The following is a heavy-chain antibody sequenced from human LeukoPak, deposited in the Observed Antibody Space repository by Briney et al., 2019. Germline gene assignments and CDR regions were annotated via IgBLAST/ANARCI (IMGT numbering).Heavy chain of an antibody. CDR2: INHSGST. J-gene: IGHJ4*02. Sequence: SETLSLTCAVYGGSFSGYYWSWIRQPPGKGLEWIGEINHSGSTNYNPSLKSRVTISVDTSKNQFSLKLSSVTAADTAVYYCAGYSSGGALGYWGQGTLVTVSS. CDR3: AGYSSGGALGY. V-gene: IGHV4-34*01. CDR1: GGSFSGYY. D-gene: IGHD6-25*01.